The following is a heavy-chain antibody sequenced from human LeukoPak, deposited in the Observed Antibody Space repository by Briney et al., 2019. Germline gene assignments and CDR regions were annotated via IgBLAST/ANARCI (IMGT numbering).Heavy chain of an antibody. Sequence: SVKVSCKASGYTFTSYGINWVRQAPGQGLEWMGGIIPIFATADYAQKFQGRVTITADESTSTAYMELSSLRSEDTAVYYCARGGIAVGGIINNHDAFDIWGQGTMVIVSS. CDR3: ARGGIAVGGIINNHDAFDI. V-gene: IGHV1-69*13. CDR1: GYTFTSYG. D-gene: IGHD6-13*01. J-gene: IGHJ3*02. CDR2: IIPIFATA.